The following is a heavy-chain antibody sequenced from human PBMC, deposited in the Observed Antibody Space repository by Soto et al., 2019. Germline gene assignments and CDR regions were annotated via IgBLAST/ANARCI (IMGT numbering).Heavy chain of an antibody. D-gene: IGHD4-17*01. CDR3: AREIIPLTTDWYFDL. Sequence: QVQLQESGPGLVKPSETLSLTCTVSGGSMSGHMSYWSWIRQPPGKGLEWIGSIYESGSTYYNPSLKRRVTITVDTSKKQFSLRLNSVTAADTAVYYCAREIIPLTTDWYFDLWGRGTLVTVSS. CDR2: IYESGST. J-gene: IGHJ2*01. V-gene: IGHV4-30-4*01. CDR1: GGSMSGHMSY.